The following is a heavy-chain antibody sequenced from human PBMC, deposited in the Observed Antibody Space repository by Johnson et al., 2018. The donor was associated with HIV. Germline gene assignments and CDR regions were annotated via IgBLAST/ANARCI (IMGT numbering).Heavy chain of an antibody. CDR2: INWNGGST. V-gene: IGHV3-20*04. CDR3: ARVNSAAAFDI. D-gene: IGHD1-1*01. CDR1: GFTVSSNY. Sequence: VQLVESGGGLVQPGGSLRLSCAASGFTVSSNYMSWVRQAPGKGLEWVSGINWNGGSTGYADSVKGRFTISSDNSKNTLYLQMNSLRAEDTALYYCARVNSAAAFDIWGQGTMVTVSS. J-gene: IGHJ3*02.